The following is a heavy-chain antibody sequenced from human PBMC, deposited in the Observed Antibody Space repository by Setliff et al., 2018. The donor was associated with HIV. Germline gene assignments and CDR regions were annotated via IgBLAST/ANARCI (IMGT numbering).Heavy chain of an antibody. CDR1: GFTFSAYS. CDR3: TRDYAFDWNSVMDV. J-gene: IGHJ6*03. CDR2: ISSSGTYI. D-gene: IGHD1-7*01. V-gene: IGHV3-21*01. Sequence: GGSLRLSCAASGFTFSAYSMNWVRQAPGKGLEWVSSISSSGTYIYYADSVKGRFTISRDNAKNSLYLQMNSLRAEDPAVYYCTRDYAFDWNSVMDVWGKGTTVTVSS.